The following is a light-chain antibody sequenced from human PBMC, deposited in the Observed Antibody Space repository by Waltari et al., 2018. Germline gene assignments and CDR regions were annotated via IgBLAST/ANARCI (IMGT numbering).Light chain of an antibody. CDR2: KAS. V-gene: IGKV1-5*03. Sequence: DIQMTQSPSTLSASVGDRVTITCRASQSISSWLAWYQQKPGKAPKLRIYKASSLESGVPSRFSGSGSGTEFTLTISSLQPDDFATYYCQKYNSYPYTFGQGTKLEIK. J-gene: IGKJ2*01. CDR1: QSISSW. CDR3: QKYNSYPYT.